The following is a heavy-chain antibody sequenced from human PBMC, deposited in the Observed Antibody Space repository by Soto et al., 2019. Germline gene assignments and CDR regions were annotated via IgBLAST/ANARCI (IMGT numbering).Heavy chain of an antibody. V-gene: IGHV1-69*01. J-gene: IGHJ6*02. D-gene: IGHD3-10*01. CDR1: GGTFSSYA. CDR3: ARLRWFEDYYYGMDV. Sequence: QVQLVQSGAEVKKPGSSVKVSCKASGGTFSSYAMSWVRQAPGQGLEWMGGIIPIFGTAIYAQKFQGRVTLTADESTSTAYMELSSLRSEDTAVYYCARLRWFEDYYYGMDVWGQGTTVTVSS. CDR2: IIPIFGTA.